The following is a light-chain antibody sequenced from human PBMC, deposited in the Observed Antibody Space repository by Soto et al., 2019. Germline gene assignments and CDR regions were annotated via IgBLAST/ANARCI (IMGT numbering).Light chain of an antibody. V-gene: IGLV2-14*03. CDR1: SSDFGGYNY. CDR3: SSYTSSSTYVV. Sequence: QSVLTQPASVSGSPGQSITISCTGTSSDFGGYNYVSWYQQLPGKAPKLMIYDVSNRPSGVSNRFSGSKSGNTASLTISGLQAEDEADYYCSSYTSSSTYVVFGGWTKLTVL. CDR2: DVS. J-gene: IGLJ2*01.